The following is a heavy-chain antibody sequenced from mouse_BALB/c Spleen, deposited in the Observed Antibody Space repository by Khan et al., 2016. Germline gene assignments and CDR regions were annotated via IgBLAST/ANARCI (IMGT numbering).Heavy chain of an antibody. CDR3: AASTSGYWYYFDY. Sequence: EVKLEESGPDLVKPSQSLSLTCTVTGYSIPSHYSWHWIRHFPGNKLEWMGYIHYSGSTNYNPSLKSRISITRDTSKNQFFLQLNSVTTEDTATYYWAASTSGYWYYFDYWGQGTTLTVSS. J-gene: IGHJ2*01. V-gene: IGHV3-1*02. CDR2: IHYSGST. D-gene: IGHD3-1*01. CDR1: GYSIPSHYS.